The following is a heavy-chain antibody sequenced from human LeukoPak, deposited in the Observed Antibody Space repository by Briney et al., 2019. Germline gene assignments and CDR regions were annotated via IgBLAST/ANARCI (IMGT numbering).Heavy chain of an antibody. Sequence: GGSLRLSCAASGFTFSSYEMNWVRQAPGKGLEWVSYISSSGSTIYYADSVKGRFTISRDNAKNSLYLQMSSLRAEDTAVYYCAREIGGYCSGGSCSDWFDPWGQGTLVTVSS. CDR1: GFTFSSYE. D-gene: IGHD2-15*01. CDR2: ISSSGSTI. J-gene: IGHJ5*02. V-gene: IGHV3-48*03. CDR3: AREIGGYCSGGSCSDWFDP.